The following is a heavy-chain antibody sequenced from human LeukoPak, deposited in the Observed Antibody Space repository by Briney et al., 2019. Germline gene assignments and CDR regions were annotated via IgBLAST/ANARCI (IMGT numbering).Heavy chain of an antibody. CDR3: ARWSGSVTARNYYYYMDV. Sequence: SETLSLTCAVSGGSISNGGYSWSWLRQPPGKGLEWIGYIYHSGSTYYNPSLKSRVTISVDRSKNQFSLKLSSVTAADTAVYYCARWSGSVTARNYYYYMDVWGEGTTVTVSS. V-gene: IGHV4-30-2*01. J-gene: IGHJ6*03. CDR2: IYHSGST. D-gene: IGHD6-6*01. CDR1: GGSISNGGYS.